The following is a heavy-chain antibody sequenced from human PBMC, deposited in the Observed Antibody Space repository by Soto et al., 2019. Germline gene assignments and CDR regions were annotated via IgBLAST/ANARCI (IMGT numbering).Heavy chain of an antibody. CDR2: IIPIFGTA. D-gene: IGHD3-22*01. V-gene: IGHV1-69*06. CDR3: AREPQGNYYDSSGFSERAFDI. J-gene: IGHJ3*02. CDR1: GGTFSSYA. Sequence: QVQLVQSGAEVKKPGSSVKVSCKASGGTFSSYAISWVRQAPGQGLEWMGGIIPIFGTANYAQKFQGRVTITADKSTSTAYMELSSLRSEDTAVYYCAREPQGNYYDSSGFSERAFDIWGQVTMVTVSS.